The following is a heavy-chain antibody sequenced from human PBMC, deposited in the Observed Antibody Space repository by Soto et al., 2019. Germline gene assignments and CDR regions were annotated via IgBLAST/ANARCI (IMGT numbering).Heavy chain of an antibody. J-gene: IGHJ4*02. CDR2: IYYDGST. D-gene: IGHD2-15*01. V-gene: IGHV4-39*02. CDR3: AKVVVAATRHTDFDS. CDR1: GGSINSNNYY. Sequence: SETLSLTCTVSGGSINSNNYYWAWIRQPPGKGLAWIASIYYDGSTYYNSFLKSRVSISVGTSKNHFSLKLSSVTAADTAVYYCAKVVVAATRHTDFDSWGQGTLVTVSS.